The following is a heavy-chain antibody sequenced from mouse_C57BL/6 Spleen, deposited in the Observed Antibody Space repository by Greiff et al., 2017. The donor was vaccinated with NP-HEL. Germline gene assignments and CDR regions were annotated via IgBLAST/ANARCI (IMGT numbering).Heavy chain of an antibody. CDR1: GYTFPSYW. CDR2: INPSSGYT. D-gene: IGHD4-1*01. CDR3: ASLTGTTFDY. V-gene: IGHV1-7*01. Sequence: QVQLQQSGAELAKPGASVQLSCKASGYTFPSYWMHWVKQRPGQGLEWIGYINPSSGYTKYNQKFKDKATLTADKSSITAYMQLSSLTYEDSAVYYCASLTGTTFDYWGQGTTLTVSS. J-gene: IGHJ2*01.